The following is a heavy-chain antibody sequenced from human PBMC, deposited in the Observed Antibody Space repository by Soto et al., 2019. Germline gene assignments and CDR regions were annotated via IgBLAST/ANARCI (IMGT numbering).Heavy chain of an antibody. CDR2: VRPYKGNT. D-gene: IGHD2-21*01. CDR3: ARDQAVRTVSCGNYFDY. J-gene: IGHJ4*02. Sequence: QVQLVQSGTEVKKPGASVKVTCRPSGYTFTNFGISWVRQAPGQGLEWLGWVRPYKGNTYSAQSLQGRLTMTTDTSMGTVYMELTGLTLYDTAVSYGARDQAVRTVSCGNYFDYWGLGTLGAVS. CDR1: GYTFTNFG. V-gene: IGHV1-18*01.